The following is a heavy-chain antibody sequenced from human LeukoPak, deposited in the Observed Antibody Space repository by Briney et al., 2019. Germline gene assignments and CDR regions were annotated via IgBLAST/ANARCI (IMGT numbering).Heavy chain of an antibody. CDR3: ATVVVAAIVNWFDP. Sequence: SQTLSLTCAVSGGSISSGGYSWSWIRQPPGKGLEWIGYIYHSGSTYYNPSLKSRVTISVDRSKNQFSLKLSSVTAADTAVYYCATVVVAAIVNWFDPWGQGTLVTVFS. CDR2: IYHSGST. D-gene: IGHD2-15*01. J-gene: IGHJ5*02. V-gene: IGHV4-30-2*01. CDR1: GGSISSGGYS.